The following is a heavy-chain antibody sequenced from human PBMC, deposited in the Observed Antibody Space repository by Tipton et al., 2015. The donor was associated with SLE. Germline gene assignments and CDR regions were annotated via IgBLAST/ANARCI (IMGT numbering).Heavy chain of an antibody. J-gene: IGHJ4*02. CDR3: ARCDWGSSGWSLGY. CDR1: GFTFSSHW. Sequence: SLRLSCAASGFTFSSHWMNWARQAPGKGLEWVANIKQDGSVMNYVDSVKGRFTISRDNAKSSLYLQMNSLRADDTAVYYCARCDWGSSGWSLGYWCQGTQVTVSS. CDR2: IKQDGSVM. D-gene: IGHD6-19*01. V-gene: IGHV3-7*01.